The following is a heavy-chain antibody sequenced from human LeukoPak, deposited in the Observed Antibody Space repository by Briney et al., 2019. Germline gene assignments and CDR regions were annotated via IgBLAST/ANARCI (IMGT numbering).Heavy chain of an antibody. V-gene: IGHV3-74*01. CDR1: GFTFSNYW. J-gene: IGHJ3*02. Sequence: GGSLRLSCAASGFTFSNYWLHWVRQAPGKGLVWVSRIDANAKTTSYADSVKGRFTISTDDAKKTLYLQMNSLRVEDTAVYYCLTVVETTIAAFDIWGQGTMVTVSS. CDR3: LTVVETTIAAFDI. CDR2: IDANAKTT. D-gene: IGHD1-26*01.